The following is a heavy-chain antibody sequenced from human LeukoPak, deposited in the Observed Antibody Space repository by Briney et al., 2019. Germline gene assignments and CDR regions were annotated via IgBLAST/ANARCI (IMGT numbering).Heavy chain of an antibody. Sequence: GGSLRLSCAASGFTFSSYAMSWVHQAPGKGLEWVSAISGSGGSTYYADSVKGRFTISRDNSKNTLYLQMNSLRAEDTAVYYCAKWRPEYYDSSGYYSWFDPWGQGTLVTVSS. J-gene: IGHJ5*02. D-gene: IGHD3-22*01. CDR1: GFTFSSYA. CDR3: AKWRPEYYDSSGYYSWFDP. CDR2: ISGSGGST. V-gene: IGHV3-23*01.